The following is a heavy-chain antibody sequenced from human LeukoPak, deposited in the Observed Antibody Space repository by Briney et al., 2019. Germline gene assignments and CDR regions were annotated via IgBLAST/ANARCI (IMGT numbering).Heavy chain of an antibody. V-gene: IGHV3-23*01. CDR1: GFTFTNYA. D-gene: IGHD3-10*01. Sequence: PGGSLRLSCAASGFTFTNYAMGWVRQAPGKGLEWVSGINAGADSTYYADSVKGRFTISRDNSKNTMYLQMNSLRAEDTAMYYRAKAGGSGNHYNYFDYWGQGTLVTVSS. CDR3: AKAGGSGNHYNYFDY. J-gene: IGHJ4*02. CDR2: INAGADST.